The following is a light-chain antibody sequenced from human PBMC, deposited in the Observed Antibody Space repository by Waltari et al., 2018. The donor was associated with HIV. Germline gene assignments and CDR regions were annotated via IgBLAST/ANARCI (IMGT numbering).Light chain of an antibody. CDR3: CSYAGSRTWV. CDR2: DVF. J-gene: IGLJ3*02. V-gene: IGLV2-23*02. CDR1: SSDVGGYNF. Sequence: QSALTQPASVSGSPGQSITVSCTGTSSDVGGYNFVSWYQQHPGKAPKLIFFDVFKRPAGVSERFSGSRSGNTASLTVSGLQAEDEADYYCCSYAGSRTWVFGGGTALTVL.